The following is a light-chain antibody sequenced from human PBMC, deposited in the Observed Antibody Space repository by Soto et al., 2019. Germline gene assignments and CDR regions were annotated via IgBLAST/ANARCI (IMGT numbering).Light chain of an antibody. Sequence: DIQMTQSPSSLSASVGDRVTITCQASRDISNYLNWYRQKPGKAPELLIYDASNLEIGVPSRFSGSGSGTDFTFTISSLQPEDIATYYCQQYDDLPTFGPGTKVDI. CDR3: QQYDDLPT. V-gene: IGKV1-33*01. CDR2: DAS. CDR1: RDISNY. J-gene: IGKJ3*01.